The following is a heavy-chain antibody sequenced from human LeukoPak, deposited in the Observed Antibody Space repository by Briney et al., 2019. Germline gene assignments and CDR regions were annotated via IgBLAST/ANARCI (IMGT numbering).Heavy chain of an antibody. D-gene: IGHD6-13*01. Sequence: GASVKGSCKASGYTFTSYYMHWVRQAPGQGLEWMGIINPSGGSTSYAQKFQGRVTMTRDTSTSTVYMELSSLRSEDTAVYYCARVKQQLDHYYYYGMDVWGQGTTVTVSS. CDR3: ARVKQQLDHYYYYGMDV. CDR2: INPSGGST. J-gene: IGHJ6*02. V-gene: IGHV1-46*01. CDR1: GYTFTSYY.